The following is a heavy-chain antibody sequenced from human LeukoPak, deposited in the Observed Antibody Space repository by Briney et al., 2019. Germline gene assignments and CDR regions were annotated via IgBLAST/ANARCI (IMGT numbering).Heavy chain of an antibody. Sequence: EASVKVSCKASGGTFSSYAISWVRQAPGQGLEWMGGIIPIFGTANYAQKFQGRVTITADESTSTACMELSSLRSEDAAVYYCARANYGSGSYLGGGWFDPWGQGTLVTVSS. D-gene: IGHD3-10*01. J-gene: IGHJ5*02. CDR2: IIPIFGTA. CDR3: ARANYGSGSYLGGGWFDP. V-gene: IGHV1-69*01. CDR1: GGTFSSYA.